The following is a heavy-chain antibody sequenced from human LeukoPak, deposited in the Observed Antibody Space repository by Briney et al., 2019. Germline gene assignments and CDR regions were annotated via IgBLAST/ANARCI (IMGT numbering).Heavy chain of an antibody. J-gene: IGHJ4*02. Sequence: ASGKVSCKASGYTFTGYYMHWVRQAPGQGLEWMGWINPNSGGTNYAQKFQGRVTMTRDTSISTAYMELSRLRSDDTAVYYCARDAPPAVFTAAPDYWGQGTLVTVSS. D-gene: IGHD1-14*01. V-gene: IGHV1-2*02. CDR3: ARDAPPAVFTAAPDY. CDR2: INPNSGGT. CDR1: GYTFTGYY.